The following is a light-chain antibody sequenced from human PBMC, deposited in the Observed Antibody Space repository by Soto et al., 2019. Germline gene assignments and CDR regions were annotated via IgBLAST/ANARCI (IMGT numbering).Light chain of an antibody. CDR2: GAS. J-gene: IGKJ1*01. V-gene: IGKV3-20*01. CDR1: QSVSSSY. Sequence: ILLPQSPGSLSLSPGAGATLSXRTSQSVSSSYLAWYQQKPGQAPRLLIYGASSRATGIPDRFSGSGSGTDFTLTISRLEPEDFAVYYCQQYGSSPKTFGQGTKVDIK. CDR3: QQYGSSPKT.